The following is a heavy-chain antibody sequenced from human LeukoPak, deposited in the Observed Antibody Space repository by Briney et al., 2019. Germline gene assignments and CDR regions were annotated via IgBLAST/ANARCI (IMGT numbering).Heavy chain of an antibody. J-gene: IGHJ3*02. D-gene: IGHD2-21*02. CDR2: IKSKTDGGTT. V-gene: IGHV3-15*01. CDR3: TTVWNCGGDCSDAFDI. CDR1: GFSFRNAW. Sequence: GGSLRLSCAASGFSFRNAWMSWVRQAPGKGLEWVGRIKSKTDGGTTDYAALVKGRFTISRDDSKTTLYLQMNSLKTEDTAVYYCTTVWNCGGDCSDAFDIWGQGTMVTVSS.